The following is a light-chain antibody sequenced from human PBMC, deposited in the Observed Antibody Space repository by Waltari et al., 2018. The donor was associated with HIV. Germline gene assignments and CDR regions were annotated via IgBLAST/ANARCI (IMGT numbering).Light chain of an antibody. CDR2: ENN. Sequence: QSVLTQPPSMSAAPGQKVTISCSGSNSNIGDNYVSWYQQVPGTAPELLIYENNKRPSGISDRFSGSRSGTSATLGITGLQTGDEADYYRATWDNRLSAWVFGGGTKLTVL. CDR1: NSNIGDNY. J-gene: IGLJ3*02. V-gene: IGLV1-51*02. CDR3: ATWDNRLSAWV.